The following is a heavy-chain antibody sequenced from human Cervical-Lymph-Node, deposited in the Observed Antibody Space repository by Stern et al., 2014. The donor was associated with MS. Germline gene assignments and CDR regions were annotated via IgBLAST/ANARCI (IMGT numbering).Heavy chain of an antibody. D-gene: IGHD2-2*01. V-gene: IGHV1-2*02. CDR2: INPNSGGS. CDR3: ARDPYCSSASCYWFDP. Sequence: VQLVESEAEVKKPGASVKVSCKASGYTFSDYYVHWVRQAPGQGLEWMGWINPNSGGSRCAQKFQDRVTMTRDTSISTAYMEISSLESDDTAVYYCARDPYCSSASCYWFDPWGQGTLVTVSS. CDR1: GYTFSDYY. J-gene: IGHJ5*02.